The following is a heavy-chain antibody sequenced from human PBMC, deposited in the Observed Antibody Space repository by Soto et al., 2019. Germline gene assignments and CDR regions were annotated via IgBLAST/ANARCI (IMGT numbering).Heavy chain of an antibody. CDR3: ARTRLPRPFDY. D-gene: IGHD6-25*01. CDR1: GYTFTDYA. CDR2: INTGKGDT. V-gene: IGHV1-3*04. J-gene: IGHJ4*02. Sequence: QVQLVQSGAEVRKPGASVKVSCKASGYTFTDYAMHWVRQAPGQRLEWMGCINTGKGDTKYSQKLQGRVTITRDTSASTAYMELTSLRSEDTAVYYCARTRLPRPFDYWGQGTLVTVSS.